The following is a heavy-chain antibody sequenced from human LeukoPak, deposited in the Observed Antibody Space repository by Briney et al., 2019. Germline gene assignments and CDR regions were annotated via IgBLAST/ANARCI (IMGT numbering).Heavy chain of an antibody. CDR2: INTDGSNR. CDR3: ARDFRDSEVAYNAQDI. V-gene: IGHV3-74*03. J-gene: IGHJ3*02. CDR1: GFTFSHYW. D-gene: IGHD3-16*01. Sequence: GGSLRLSCAASGFTFSHYWMHWVRQVPGKGLVWVARINTDGSNRKYMESVKGRFTISRDNAKNTLYLEMSDLRGEDTALYYCARDFRDSEVAYNAQDIWGQGTLVTVAS.